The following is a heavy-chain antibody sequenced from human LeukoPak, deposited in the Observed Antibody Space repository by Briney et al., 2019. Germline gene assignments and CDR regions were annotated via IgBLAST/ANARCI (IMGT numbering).Heavy chain of an antibody. CDR2: ISGSGAST. Sequence: KSGGSLRLSCLTSGFTLSTNAMSWVRQAPGKGLEWISGISGSGASTYYADSVKGRFTISRDDSRNTLYLQMSSLRGDNTAVYYCAKDVGKWESLHFFDYWGQGTLVTVSS. D-gene: IGHD1-26*01. CDR1: GFTLSTNA. J-gene: IGHJ4*02. V-gene: IGHV3-23*01. CDR3: AKDVGKWESLHFFDY.